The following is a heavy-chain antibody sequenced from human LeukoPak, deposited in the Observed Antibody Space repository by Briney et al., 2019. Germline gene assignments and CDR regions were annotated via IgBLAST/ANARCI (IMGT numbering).Heavy chain of an antibody. Sequence: GASVKVSCKASGYTFTSYAISWVRQAPGQGLEWMGGIIPIFGTANYAQKFQGRVTITADESTRTAYMELSSLKSDDTAVYYCARARWELLYGGNYYYYAMDAWGQGTTVTVSS. V-gene: IGHV1-69*13. D-gene: IGHD2-8*01. CDR1: GYTFTSYA. CDR2: IIPIFGTA. CDR3: ARARWELLYGGNYYYYAMDA. J-gene: IGHJ6*02.